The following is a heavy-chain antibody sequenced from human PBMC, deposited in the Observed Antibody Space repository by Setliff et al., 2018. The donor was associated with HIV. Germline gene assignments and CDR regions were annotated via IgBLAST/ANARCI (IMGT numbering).Heavy chain of an antibody. CDR3: ARAVHSGWYYFDY. J-gene: IGHJ4*02. Sequence: PGGSLRLSCAASGFTFSDCSMNWVRQAPGKGLEWISYITSTGSTIFYADSVKGRFTISRDNSKNTLYLQMNSLRAEDTAVYYCARAVHSGWYYFDYWGQGTLVTASS. CDR1: GFTFSDCS. CDR2: ITSTGSTI. D-gene: IGHD6-19*01. V-gene: IGHV3-48*01.